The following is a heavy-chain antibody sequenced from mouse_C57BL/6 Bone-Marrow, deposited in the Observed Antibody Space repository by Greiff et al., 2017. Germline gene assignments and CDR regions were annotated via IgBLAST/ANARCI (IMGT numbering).Heavy chain of an antibody. J-gene: IGHJ1*03. Sequence: QVQLKQSGAELVKPGASVKMSCKASGYTFTSYWITWVKQRPGQGLEWIGDIYPGSGSTNYNEKFKSKATLTVDTSSSTAYMQLSSLTSEDSAVYYCARGLDPCWYFDVWGTGTTVTVAA. CDR2: IYPGSGST. CDR1: GYTFTSYW. CDR3: ARGLDPCWYFDV. V-gene: IGHV1-55*01.